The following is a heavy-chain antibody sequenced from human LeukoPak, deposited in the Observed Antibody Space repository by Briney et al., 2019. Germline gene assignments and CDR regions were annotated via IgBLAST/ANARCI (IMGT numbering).Heavy chain of an antibody. D-gene: IGHD3-9*01. CDR2: IVVGSGNT. J-gene: IGHJ4*02. Sequence: SVKVSCKASGFTFTSSAVQWVRQARGQRLEWIGWIVVGSGNTNYAQKFQKRVTITSDMSTSTAYMELSSLRSEDTAVYYCAADDGDILTAPGDYWGQGTLVTVSS. V-gene: IGHV1-58*01. CDR1: GFTFTSSA. CDR3: AADDGDILTAPGDY.